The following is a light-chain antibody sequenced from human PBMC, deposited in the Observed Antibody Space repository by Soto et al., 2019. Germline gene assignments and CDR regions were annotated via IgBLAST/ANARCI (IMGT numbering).Light chain of an antibody. Sequence: QSVLTQPPSVSRAPGQRVTISCTGSSSNIGAGYDVHWYQQLLGTAPKLLIYGNSNRPSGVPDRFSGSKSGTSASLAITGLQADDEADYYCQSYDSSLSGSVFVGGTKLTVL. CDR1: SSNIGAGYD. J-gene: IGLJ3*02. CDR3: QSYDSSLSGSV. V-gene: IGLV1-40*01. CDR2: GNS.